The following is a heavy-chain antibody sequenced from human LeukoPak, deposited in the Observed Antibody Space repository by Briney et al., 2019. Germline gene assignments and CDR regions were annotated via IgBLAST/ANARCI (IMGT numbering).Heavy chain of an antibody. CDR3: AMSRETGGPFDY. CDR2: INPNSGGT. V-gene: IGHV1-2*02. Sequence: ASVKVSCKASGYTFTVYYMHWVRQAPGQGLEWMGWINPNSGGTNYAQKFQGRVTMTRDKTISTACMELSRLRCDHTAVYYCAMSRETGGPFDYWGQGTLVTVSS. CDR1: GYTFTVYY. D-gene: IGHD7-27*01. J-gene: IGHJ4*02.